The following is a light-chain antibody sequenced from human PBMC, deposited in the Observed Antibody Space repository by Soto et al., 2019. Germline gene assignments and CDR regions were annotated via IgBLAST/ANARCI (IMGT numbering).Light chain of an antibody. Sequence: DIRMTQSPSSLSASVGDRVTITCRASQSISSYLHWYQQIPGKAPKLLIYAASNLQSGVPSRFSGSGSGTDFSLTISSLQPEDFATYYCLQDFKYPRTFGPGTRVDL. CDR2: AAS. J-gene: IGKJ3*01. CDR3: LQDFKYPRT. CDR1: QSISSY. V-gene: IGKV1-39*01.